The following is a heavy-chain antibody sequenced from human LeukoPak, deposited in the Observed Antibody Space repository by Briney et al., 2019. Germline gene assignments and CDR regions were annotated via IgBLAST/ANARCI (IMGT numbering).Heavy chain of an antibody. V-gene: IGHV4-59*01. J-gene: IGHJ3*02. CDR3: ARESWDLLRRVRAFDI. CDR2: IYYSGST. D-gene: IGHD1-26*01. CDR1: GGSISSYY. Sequence: SETLSLTCSVSGGSISSYYWSWIRQPPGKGLEWIGYIYYSGSTNYNPSLKSRVTISVDTSKNQFSLKLSSVTAADTAVYYCARESWDLLRRVRAFDIWGQGTMVTVSS.